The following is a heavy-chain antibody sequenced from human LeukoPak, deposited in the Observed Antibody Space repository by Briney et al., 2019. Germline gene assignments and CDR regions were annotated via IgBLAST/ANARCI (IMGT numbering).Heavy chain of an antibody. Sequence: TGGSLRLSCAASGFIFNNYAMHWVRQAPGKGLEWVAVISNDGTKKNYADSVKGRCIISRDNSKNMLYLQMNSLRAEDTAVYYCARDHHRRLYDSQARDTFDFWGQGTMVTVSS. CDR1: GFIFNNYA. CDR3: ARDHHRRLYDSQARDTFDF. J-gene: IGHJ3*01. V-gene: IGHV3-30*04. D-gene: IGHD3-22*01. CDR2: ISNDGTKK.